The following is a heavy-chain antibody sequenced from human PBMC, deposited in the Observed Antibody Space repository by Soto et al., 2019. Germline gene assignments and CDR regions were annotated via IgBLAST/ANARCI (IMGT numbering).Heavy chain of an antibody. Sequence: GGSLRLSCAASGFTFSSYGMHWVRQAPGKGLEWVAVISYDGSNKYYADSVKGRFTISRDNSKNTLYLQMNSLRAEDTAVYHCAKDRPLRFLEWLPHGGMDVWGQGTTVTVSS. CDR2: ISYDGSNK. V-gene: IGHV3-30*18. CDR1: GFTFSSYG. D-gene: IGHD3-3*01. J-gene: IGHJ6*02. CDR3: AKDRPLRFLEWLPHGGMDV.